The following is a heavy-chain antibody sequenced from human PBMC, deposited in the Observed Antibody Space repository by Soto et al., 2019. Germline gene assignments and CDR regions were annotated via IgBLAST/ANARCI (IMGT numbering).Heavy chain of an antibody. CDR2: IYYSGST. D-gene: IGHD6-6*01. J-gene: IGHJ5*02. V-gene: IGHV4-30-4*01. CDR3: AREGAAPNWFDP. Sequence: SETLSLTCTVSGGSISSGDYYWSWIRQPPGKGLEWIGYIYYSGSTYYNPSLKSRVTISVDTSKNQFSLKLSSVTAADTAVYYCAREGAAPNWFDPWGQGTLVTVSS. CDR1: GGSISSGDYY.